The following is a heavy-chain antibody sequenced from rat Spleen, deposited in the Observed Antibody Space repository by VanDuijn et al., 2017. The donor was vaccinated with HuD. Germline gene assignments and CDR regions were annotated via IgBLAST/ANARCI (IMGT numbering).Heavy chain of an antibody. CDR3: AREAFGVDY. Sequence: EVKLVESGGGLVQPGRSLKLSCAASGFNFNDYWMGWVRQAPGKGLEWIGEINKDSSIKKYNPTLKGKLNISRDNAQNNLYLEMSKLGSEDTTIYYCAREAFGVDYWGQGVKVTVSS. CDR1: GFNFNDYW. V-gene: IGHV4-2*01. J-gene: IGHJ2*01. CDR2: INKDSSIK. D-gene: IGHD4-3*01.